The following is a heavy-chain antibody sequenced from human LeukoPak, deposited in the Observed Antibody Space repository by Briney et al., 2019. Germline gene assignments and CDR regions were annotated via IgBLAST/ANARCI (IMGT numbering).Heavy chain of an antibody. CDR3: ARDRSIAAAVSDAFDI. Sequence: GGALRLSCAASGFTFSSYWIHWVRQAPGKGLVWVSRINTDGSSTSYADSVKGRFTISRDNAKNTLYLQMNSLRAEDTAVYYCARDRSIAAAVSDAFDIWGQGTMVTVSS. CDR1: GFTFSSYW. CDR2: INTDGSST. V-gene: IGHV3-74*01. J-gene: IGHJ3*02. D-gene: IGHD6-13*01.